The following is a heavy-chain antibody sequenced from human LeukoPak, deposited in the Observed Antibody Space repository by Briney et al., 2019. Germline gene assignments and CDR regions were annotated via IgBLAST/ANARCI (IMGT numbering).Heavy chain of an antibody. V-gene: IGHV3-49*04. CDR2: IRSKAYGGTT. D-gene: IGHD3-10*01. CDR3: TRDRVTMVRGIIIIDYFDY. Sequence: GGSLRLSCTASGFTFGDYAMSWVRQAPGKGLEWVGSIRSKAYGGTTEYAASVKGRFTISRDDSKSIAYLQMNSLKSEDTAVYYCTRDRVTMVRGIIIIDYFDYWGQGALVTVSS. CDR1: GFTFGDYA. J-gene: IGHJ4*02.